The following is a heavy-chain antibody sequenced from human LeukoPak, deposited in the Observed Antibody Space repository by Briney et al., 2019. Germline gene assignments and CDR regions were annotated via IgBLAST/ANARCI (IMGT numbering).Heavy chain of an antibody. CDR2: IYSGGST. CDR3: ARAHSSKAFDI. V-gene: IGHV3-53*01. Sequence: GGSLRLSCAASGFTVSSNYMSWVRQAPGKGLEWVSVIYSGGSTYYADSVKGRFTISRDNSKNTLYLQMNSLRAEDTAVYYCARAHSSKAFDIWGQGTMVTVSS. J-gene: IGHJ3*02. D-gene: IGHD6-19*01. CDR1: GFTVSSNY.